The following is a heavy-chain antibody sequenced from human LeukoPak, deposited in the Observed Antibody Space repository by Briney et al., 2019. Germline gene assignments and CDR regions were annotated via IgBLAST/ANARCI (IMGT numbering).Heavy chain of an antibody. J-gene: IGHJ4*02. D-gene: IGHD3-22*01. V-gene: IGHV3-72*01. CDR1: GFTFSDHY. Sequence: GGSLRLSCAASGFTFSDHYMDWVRRAPGKGLEWVGRIRNKANSYATEYAASVKGGFTMSRDDSKNSLYLQMNSLKTEDTATYYCARGVTYYSDNGGYYYWGQGTLVTVPS. CDR3: ARGVTYYSDNGGYYY. CDR2: IRNKANSYAT.